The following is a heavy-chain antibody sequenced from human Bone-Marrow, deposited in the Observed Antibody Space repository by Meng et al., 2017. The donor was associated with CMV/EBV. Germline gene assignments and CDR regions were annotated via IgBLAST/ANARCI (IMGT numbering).Heavy chain of an antibody. Sequence: SETLSLTCTVSGYSISSGYYWGWIRQPPGKGLEWIGSIYHSGSTYYNPSLKSRVTISVDTSKNQFSLKLSSVTAADTAVYYCARDYPEDFWSALDAFDIWGQGTMVTFSS. CDR2: IYHSGST. CDR1: GYSISSGYY. V-gene: IGHV4-38-2*02. D-gene: IGHD3-3*01. CDR3: ARDYPEDFWSALDAFDI. J-gene: IGHJ3*02.